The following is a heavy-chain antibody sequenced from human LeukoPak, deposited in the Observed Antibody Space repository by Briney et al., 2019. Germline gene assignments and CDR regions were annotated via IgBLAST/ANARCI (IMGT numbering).Heavy chain of an antibody. V-gene: IGHV3-23*01. D-gene: IGHD6-19*01. CDR2: ISGSGGST. J-gene: IGHJ5*02. CDR3: VQGHSSGWYWLDP. Sequence: PGGSLRLSCAASEFTFSSYAMSWVRQAPGKGLEWVSTISGSGGSTYYADSVKGRFTISRDSSINTLYLRMNSLRGEDTAVYYCVQGHSSGWYWLDPWGQGTLVTVSS. CDR1: EFTFSSYA.